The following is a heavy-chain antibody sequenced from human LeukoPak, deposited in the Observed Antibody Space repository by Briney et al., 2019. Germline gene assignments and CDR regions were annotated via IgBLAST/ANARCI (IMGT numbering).Heavy chain of an antibody. J-gene: IGHJ3*01. Sequence: GGSLRLSCAASGFTFSSYAMHWVRQAPGKGLEWVAVISYDGSNNYYADSVKGRFTISRDNSKNTLYLQMNSLRAKYRDVCVCVSDLTFKFCSGSHPCAFDVWGQGTMVTVSS. CDR3: VSDLTFKFCSGSHPCAFDV. D-gene: IGHD3-10*02. CDR2: ISYDGSNN. CDR1: GFTFSSYA. V-gene: IGHV3-30-3*01.